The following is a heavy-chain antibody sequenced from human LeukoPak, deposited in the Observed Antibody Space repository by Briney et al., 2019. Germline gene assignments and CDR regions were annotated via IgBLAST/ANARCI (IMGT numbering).Heavy chain of an antibody. V-gene: IGHV3-74*01. CDR2: INPDGSTI. D-gene: IGHD4-17*01. CDR1: GFTFSNYW. Sequence: GGSLTLTLAASGFTFSNYWVHWVRQAPGKGLVWVSRINPDGSTINYADSVKGRFTISRDNAKNTLYLQMNSLRAEDTAVYYCVRAYGEFDSFDYWGEGTLVSVSS. CDR3: VRAYGEFDSFDY. J-gene: IGHJ4*02.